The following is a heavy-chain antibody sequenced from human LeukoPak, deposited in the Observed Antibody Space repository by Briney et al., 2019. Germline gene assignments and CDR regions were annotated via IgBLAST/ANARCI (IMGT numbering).Heavy chain of an antibody. CDR1: GFTFSSYV. J-gene: IGHJ4*02. CDR3: AFSPLGDNYGFPY. D-gene: IGHD5-18*01. Sequence: PGRSLRLSCAGSGFTFSSYVMHWVRQAPGRGLEWVSSLSEGGDTAYYADSVQGRFTIYRDNYRDTLYLQVNSLRADDTALYYCAFSPLGDNYGFPYWGQGALVIVCS. V-gene: IGHV3-23*01. CDR2: LSEGGDTA.